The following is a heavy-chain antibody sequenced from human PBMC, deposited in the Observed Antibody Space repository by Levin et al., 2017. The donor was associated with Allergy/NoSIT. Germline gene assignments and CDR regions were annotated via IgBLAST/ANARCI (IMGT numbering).Heavy chain of an antibody. V-gene: IGHV3-11*05. CDR3: ARVAYSSGSYFDY. D-gene: IGHD6-19*01. CDR1: GFIFSDYY. Sequence: PGGSLRLSCAASGFIFSDYYMSWIRQAPGKGLEWVSYISSSSSYRNYADSVKGRSTISRVNAENSLYLQMNSLRAEDTAVYYCARVAYSSGSYFDYWGQGTLVTVSS. CDR2: ISSSSSYR. J-gene: IGHJ4*02.